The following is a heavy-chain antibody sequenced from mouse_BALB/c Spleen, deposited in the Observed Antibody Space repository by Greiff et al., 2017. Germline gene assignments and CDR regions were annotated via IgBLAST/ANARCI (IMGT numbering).Heavy chain of an antibody. V-gene: IGHV7-3*02. D-gene: IGHD4-1*01. CDR1: GFTFTDYY. Sequence: EVMLVESGGGLVQPGGSLRLSCATSGFTFTDYYMSWVRQPPGKALEWLGFIRNKANGYTTEYSASVKGRFTISRDNSQSILYLQMNTLRAEDSATYYCARDKGGTFAYWGQGTLVTVSA. CDR2: IRNKANGYTT. CDR3: ARDKGGTFAY. J-gene: IGHJ3*01.